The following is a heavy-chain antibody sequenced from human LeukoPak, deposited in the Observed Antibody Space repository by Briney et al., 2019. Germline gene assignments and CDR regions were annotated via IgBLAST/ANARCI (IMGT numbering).Heavy chain of an antibody. CDR3: ARDNDVRGVIEY. CDR1: GGSISSYY. D-gene: IGHD3-10*01. Sequence: SETLSLTCTVSGGSISSYYWSWIRQPPGKGLEWIGYIYYSGSTNYNPSLKSRVTISVDTSKNQFSLKLSSVTAADTAVYYCARDNDVRGVIEYWGQGTLVSVSS. J-gene: IGHJ4*02. V-gene: IGHV4-59*01. CDR2: IYYSGST.